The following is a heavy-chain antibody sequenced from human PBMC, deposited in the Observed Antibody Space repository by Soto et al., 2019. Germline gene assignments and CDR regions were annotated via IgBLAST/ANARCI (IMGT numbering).Heavy chain of an antibody. Sequence: GGSLRLTCAASVFTFSSSIMNCIRQAPGKGLEWVSSISSTSDYIDYADSMKGRFTISRDNATNSLYLQMNSLRAEDTAVYYSARDTSYYGSGSYYYCHYWGQGT. CDR3: ARDTSYYGSGSYYYCHY. CDR2: ISSTSDYI. V-gene: IGHV3-21*01. D-gene: IGHD3-10*01. J-gene: IGHJ4*02. CDR1: VFTFSSSI.